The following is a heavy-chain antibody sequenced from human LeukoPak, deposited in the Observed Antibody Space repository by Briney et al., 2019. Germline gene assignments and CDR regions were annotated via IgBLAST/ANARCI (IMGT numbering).Heavy chain of an antibody. V-gene: IGHV3-23*01. J-gene: IGHJ3*02. D-gene: IGHD4-17*01. CDR3: ARDLNRYYGDYFLPFHGMNAFDI. CDR1: GFTFGSYW. Sequence: PGGSLRLSCAASGFTFGSYWMHWVRQAPGKGLEWVSAISGSGGSTYYADSVKGRFTISRDNSKNTLYLQMNSLRAEDTAVYYCARDLNRYYGDYFLPFHGMNAFDIWGQGTMVTVSS. CDR2: ISGSGGST.